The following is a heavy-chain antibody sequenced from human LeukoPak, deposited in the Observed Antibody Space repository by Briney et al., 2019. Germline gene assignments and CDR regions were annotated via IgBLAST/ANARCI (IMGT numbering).Heavy chain of an antibody. D-gene: IGHD5-24*01. CDR3: AKEDNYGMDV. Sequence: GRSLRLSCAASGFTFDDYAMHWVRQAPGKGLEWVSGISWNSGSIGYADSVKGRFTISRDNAKNSLYPQMNSLRAEDTALFYCAKEDNYGMDVWGQGTTVTVSS. CDR2: ISWNSGSI. CDR1: GFTFDDYA. J-gene: IGHJ6*02. V-gene: IGHV3-9*01.